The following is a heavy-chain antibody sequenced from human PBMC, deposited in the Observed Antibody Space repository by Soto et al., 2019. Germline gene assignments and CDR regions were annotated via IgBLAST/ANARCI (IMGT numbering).Heavy chain of an antibody. V-gene: IGHV4-39*01. Sequence: SETLSLTCTVSGGSISSSSYYWGWIRQPPGKGLEWIGSIYYSGSTYYNPSLKSRVTISVDTSKNQFSLKLSSVTAADTAVYYCASFHQYYDILTGFYYYYGMDVWGQGTTVTVSS. CDR2: IYYSGST. CDR1: GGSISSSSYY. D-gene: IGHD3-9*01. CDR3: ASFHQYYDILTGFYYYYGMDV. J-gene: IGHJ6*02.